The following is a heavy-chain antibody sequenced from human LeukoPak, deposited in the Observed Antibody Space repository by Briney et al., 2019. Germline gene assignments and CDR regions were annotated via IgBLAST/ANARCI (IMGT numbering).Heavy chain of an antibody. D-gene: IGHD4-23*01. CDR3: ARGRPHGNDY. Sequence: GGSLRLSCAASGFTFSSYSMHWVRQAPGKGLVWVSRIASDGSSTTYADSVKGRFSISRDNAKNTLYLQMNSLRVEDTAVYYCARGRPHGNDYWGQGTLVTVSS. CDR1: GFTFSSYS. V-gene: IGHV3-74*01. J-gene: IGHJ4*02. CDR2: IASDGSST.